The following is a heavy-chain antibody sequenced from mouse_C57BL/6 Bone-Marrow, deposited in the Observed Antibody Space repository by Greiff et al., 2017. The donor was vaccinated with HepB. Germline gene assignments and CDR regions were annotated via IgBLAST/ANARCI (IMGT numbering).Heavy chain of an antibody. CDR2: IWSGGST. Sequence: VQVVESGPGLVQPSQSLSITCTVSGFSLTSYGVHWVRQPPGKGLEWLGVIWSGGSTDYNAAFISRLSISKDNSKSQVFFKMNSLQADDAAIYYCEPTVGDAWFAYWGQGTLVTVSA. D-gene: IGHD1-1*01. V-gene: IGHV2-4*01. CDR3: EPTVGDAWFAY. J-gene: IGHJ3*01. CDR1: GFSLTSYG.